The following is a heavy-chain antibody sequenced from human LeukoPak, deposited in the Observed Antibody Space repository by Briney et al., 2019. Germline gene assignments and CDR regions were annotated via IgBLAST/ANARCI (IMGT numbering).Heavy chain of an antibody. CDR2: IYYSGST. J-gene: IGHJ3*02. CDR3: ARDRGIFTIFGVVIDDAFDI. D-gene: IGHD3-3*01. Sequence: SETLSLTCTVSGGSVSSGSYYWSWIRQPPGKGLEWIGYIYYSGSTNYNPSLKSRATISVDTSKNQFSLKLSSVTAAGTAVYYCARDRGIFTIFGVVIDDAFDIWGQGTMVTVSS. V-gene: IGHV4-61*01. CDR1: GGSVSSGSYY.